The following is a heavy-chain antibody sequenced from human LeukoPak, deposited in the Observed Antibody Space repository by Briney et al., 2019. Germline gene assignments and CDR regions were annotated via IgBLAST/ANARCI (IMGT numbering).Heavy chain of an antibody. CDR3: ARDMMAHDAFDI. D-gene: IGHD3-16*01. Sequence: PVGSLRLSCAASGFTFSSYSMNWVRQAPGKGLEWVSSISSSSSYIYYADSVKGRFTISRDNAKNSLYLQMNSLRAEDTAVYYCARDMMAHDAFDIWGQGTMVTVSS. CDR1: GFTFSSYS. CDR2: ISSSSSYI. J-gene: IGHJ3*02. V-gene: IGHV3-21*01.